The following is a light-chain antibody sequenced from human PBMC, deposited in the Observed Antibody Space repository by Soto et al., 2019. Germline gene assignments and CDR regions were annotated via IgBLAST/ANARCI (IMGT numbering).Light chain of an antibody. CDR1: QSVSSD. Sequence: EIVWTQSPGTLSLSAREIATLSCRASQSVSSDLAWYQQKPGQAPRLLISDASTRATGIPARFSDRLSGTEFTLTVSSLQSEDFAVYYCQQHNKSPLTFSQGTRVQI. V-gene: IGKV3-15*01. J-gene: IGKJ5*01. CDR3: QQHNKSPLT. CDR2: DAS.